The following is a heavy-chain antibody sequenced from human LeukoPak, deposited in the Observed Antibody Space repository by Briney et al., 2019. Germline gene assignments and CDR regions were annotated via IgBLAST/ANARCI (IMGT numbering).Heavy chain of an antibody. Sequence: GASVKVSCKASGYTFTGYYMHWVRQAPGQGLEWMGWINPNSGGTNYAQKFQGRVTMTRDTSISTAYMELSRLRSDDTAVFYCARGRWAAMVSYYFDYWGQGTLVTVSS. J-gene: IGHJ4*02. V-gene: IGHV1-2*02. CDR2: INPNSGGT. CDR1: GYTFTGYY. D-gene: IGHD5-18*01. CDR3: ARGRWAAMVSYYFDY.